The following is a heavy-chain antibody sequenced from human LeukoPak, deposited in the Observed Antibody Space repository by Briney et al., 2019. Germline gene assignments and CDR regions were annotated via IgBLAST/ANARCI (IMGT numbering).Heavy chain of an antibody. CDR2: ISGSGGST. CDR3: AKVKRRITMIVVVIPRYFDL. V-gene: IGHV3-23*01. CDR1: GFTFSSYA. D-gene: IGHD3-22*01. Sequence: GGSLRLFCAASGFTFSSYAMSWVRQAPGKGLEWVSAISGSGGSTYYADSVKGRFTISRDNSKNTLYLQMNSLRAEDTAVYYCAKVKRRITMIVVVIPRYFDLWGRGTLVTVSS. J-gene: IGHJ2*01.